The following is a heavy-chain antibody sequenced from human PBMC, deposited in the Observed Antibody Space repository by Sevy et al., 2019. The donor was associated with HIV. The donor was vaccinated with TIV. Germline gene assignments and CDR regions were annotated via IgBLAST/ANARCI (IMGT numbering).Heavy chain of an antibody. CDR1: GYTLSQLS. D-gene: IGHD3-22*01. CDR3: ATAKDYYDSSGYPFDY. J-gene: IGHJ4*01. Sequence: ASVKVSCKVSGYTLSQLSMHWVRQAPGKGLEWVGTFDPEDGRTIYAQKFQGRVTMTEDTSTDTAYMELNSLNSEDTAVYYCATAKDYYDSSGYPFDYRGHGTEVTVSS. V-gene: IGHV1-24*01. CDR2: FDPEDGRT.